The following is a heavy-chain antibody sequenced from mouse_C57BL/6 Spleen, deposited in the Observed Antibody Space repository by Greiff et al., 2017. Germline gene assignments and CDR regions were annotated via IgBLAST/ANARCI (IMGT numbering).Heavy chain of an antibody. CDR1: GFTFSDYY. CDR3: AREGYYGNYVDYAMDY. V-gene: IGHV5-16*01. Sequence: EVKLMESEGGLVQPGSSMKLSCTASGFTFSDYYMAWVRQVPEKGLEWVANINYDGSSTYYLDSLKSRFIISRDNAKNILYLQMSSLKSEDTATYYCAREGYYGNYVDYAMDYWGQGTSVTVSS. J-gene: IGHJ4*01. CDR2: INYDGSST. D-gene: IGHD2-1*01.